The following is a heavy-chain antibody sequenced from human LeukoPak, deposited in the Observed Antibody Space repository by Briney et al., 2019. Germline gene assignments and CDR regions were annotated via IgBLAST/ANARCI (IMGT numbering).Heavy chain of an antibody. CDR1: GYTFTGYY. CDR3: ASDVPGTDIVVVPAATKGYYYYYMDV. CDR2: LNPNSGGR. Sequence: ASVKVSCKASGYTFTGYYMRWVRQAPGQGLEWMGGLNPNSGGRNYAQKFQGRVTLTRYTSNSKAYMELSRLRSDDTAVYYCASDVPGTDIVVVPAATKGYYYYYMDVWGKGTTVTVSS. J-gene: IGHJ6*03. D-gene: IGHD2-2*01. V-gene: IGHV1-2*02.